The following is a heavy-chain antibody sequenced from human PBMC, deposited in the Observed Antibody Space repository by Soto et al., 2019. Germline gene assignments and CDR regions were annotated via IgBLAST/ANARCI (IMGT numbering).Heavy chain of an antibody. CDR2: IKQDGSEK. J-gene: IGHJ4*02. D-gene: IGHD2-15*01. CDR1: GFTFSTYW. CDR3: ARDPSYCSGGSCYPLYYFDY. V-gene: IGHV3-7*01. Sequence: EVQLVESGGGLVQPGGSLRLSCAASGFTFSTYWMSWVRQAPGKGLEWVANIKQDGSEKYYVDSVKGRFTISRDNAKNSLYLQMNSLRAEDTAVYYCARDPSYCSGGSCYPLYYFDYWGQGTLVTVSS.